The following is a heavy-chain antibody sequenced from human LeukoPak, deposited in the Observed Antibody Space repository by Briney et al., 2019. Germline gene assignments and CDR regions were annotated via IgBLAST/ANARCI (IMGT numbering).Heavy chain of an antibody. CDR1: GGSVSSTSYH. CDR3: ARREGQFDP. J-gene: IGHJ5*02. D-gene: IGHD1-26*01. Sequence: SETLSLTCTVSGGSVSSTSYHWAWIRQPPGKGLEWIGNIYYSGTTYYNPSLKSRVTISVDTSKNQFSLKLSSETAADTAVYYCARREGQFDPWGQGTLVTVSS. V-gene: IGHV4-39*01. CDR2: IYYSGTT.